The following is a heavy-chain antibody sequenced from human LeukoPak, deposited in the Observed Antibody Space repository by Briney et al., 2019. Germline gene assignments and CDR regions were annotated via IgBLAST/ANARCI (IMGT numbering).Heavy chain of an antibody. J-gene: IGHJ3*02. Sequence: PSETLSLTCIVSGDSISSGYYWSWIRQLPGKGLEWIGYIYYGGSTFYSPSLKSRVTISVDTSKNQFSLKLSSVTAADTAVYYCARIVTYDILDIWGQGTMVTVSS. D-gene: IGHD3-9*01. CDR1: GDSISSGYY. CDR3: ARIVTYDILDI. V-gene: IGHV4-39*01. CDR2: IYYGGST.